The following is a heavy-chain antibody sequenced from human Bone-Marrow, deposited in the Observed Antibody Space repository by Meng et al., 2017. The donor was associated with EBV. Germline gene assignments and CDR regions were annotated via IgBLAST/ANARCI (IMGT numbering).Heavy chain of an antibody. V-gene: IGHV1-69*01. CDR1: GGTFRSDA. CDR3: ASESGRGFTPDY. J-gene: IGHJ4*02. CDR2: LIPMSDAP. D-gene: IGHD3-10*01. Sequence: QVQLVESGDEVKKPGAWVKVSCKTSGGTFRSDAVSWVRQAPGQGLEWMGGLIPMSDAPHYAQKFQDRVRITADESTSTHYMDLSGLRSEDTAVYYCASESGRGFTPDYWGQGTLVTVSS.